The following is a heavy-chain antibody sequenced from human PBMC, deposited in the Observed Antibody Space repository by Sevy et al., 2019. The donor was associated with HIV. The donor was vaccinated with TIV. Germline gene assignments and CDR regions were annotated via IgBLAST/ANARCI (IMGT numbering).Heavy chain of an antibody. CDR1: GYSISSGYY. J-gene: IGHJ4*02. Sequence: SETLSLTCAVSGYSISSGYYWGWIRQPPGKGLEWIGSIYHRGSTYYNPSLKSRVTISVDTSKNQFSLKLSSVTAADTAGYYCQTTVTTATFDYWGQGTLVTVSS. V-gene: IGHV4-38-2*01. D-gene: IGHD4-17*01. CDR3: QTTVTTATFDY. CDR2: IYHRGST.